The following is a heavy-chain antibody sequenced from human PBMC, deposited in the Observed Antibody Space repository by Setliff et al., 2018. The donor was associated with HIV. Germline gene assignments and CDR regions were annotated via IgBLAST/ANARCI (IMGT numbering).Heavy chain of an antibody. Sequence: LSLTCTVSGGSISSYYWNWIRQPPGKGLEWIGYIYYSGSTNYNPSLKSRVTISVDTSKNQFSLKLTSVTAADTAVYYCARVATGPESFDIWGQGTMVTVSS. CDR3: ARVATGPESFDI. V-gene: IGHV4-59*01. CDR1: GGSISSYY. J-gene: IGHJ3*02. D-gene: IGHD3-9*01. CDR2: IYYSGST.